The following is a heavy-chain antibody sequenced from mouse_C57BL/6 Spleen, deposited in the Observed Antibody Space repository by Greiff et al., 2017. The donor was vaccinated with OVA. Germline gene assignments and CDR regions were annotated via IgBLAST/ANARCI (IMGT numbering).Heavy chain of an antibody. V-gene: IGHV1-82*01. J-gene: IGHJ3*01. D-gene: IGHD1-1*01. CDR2: IYPGDGDT. Sequence: VQLQQSGPELVKPGASVKISCKASGYAFSSSWMNWVKQRPGKGLEWIGRIYPGDGDTNYNGKFKGKATLTADKSSSTAYMQLSSLTSEDSAVYFCARSNYGSPAWFAYWGQGTLVTVSA. CDR3: ARSNYGSPAWFAY. CDR1: GYAFSSSW.